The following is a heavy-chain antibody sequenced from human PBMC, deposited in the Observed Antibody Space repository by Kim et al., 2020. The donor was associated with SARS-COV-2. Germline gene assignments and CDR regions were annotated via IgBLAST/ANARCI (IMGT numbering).Heavy chain of an antibody. D-gene: IGHD1-7*01. CDR1: GGSISSSSYY. Sequence: SETLSLTCTVSGGSISSSSYYWGWIRQPPGKGLEWIGSIYYSGSTYYNPSLKSRVTISVDTSKNQFSLKLSSVTAADTAVYYCASPQLELQNGAFDIWGQGTMVTVSS. CDR3: ASPQLELQNGAFDI. CDR2: IYYSGST. V-gene: IGHV4-39*01. J-gene: IGHJ3*02.